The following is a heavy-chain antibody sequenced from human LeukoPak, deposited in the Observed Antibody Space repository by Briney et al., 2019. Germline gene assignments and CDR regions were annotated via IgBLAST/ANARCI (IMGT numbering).Heavy chain of an antibody. CDR3: ARVLWFGGIYYFDY. V-gene: IGHV3-7*04. D-gene: IGHD3-10*01. J-gene: IGHJ4*02. CDR2: IKEDGSDK. CDR1: GFRFRSFW. Sequence: GGSLRLSCAASGFRFRSFWMSWVRQAPGKGLEWVASIKEDGSDKYYVESVKDRFTISRENARNSLYLQMNSLRAEDTAVYYCARVLWFGGIYYFDYWGQGTLVTVSS.